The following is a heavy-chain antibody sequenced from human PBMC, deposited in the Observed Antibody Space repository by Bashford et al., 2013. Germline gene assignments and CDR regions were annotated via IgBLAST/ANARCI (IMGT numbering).Heavy chain of an antibody. Sequence: ESLKISCQGSGYNFNYRIGIGWVRQMPGRGLEWMGRIDPSDSWTNYSPSFEGHVTISVDKSITTAFLQWNSLRASDTAMYYCVRLKFVRGWFWFDLWGQGTLVTVSS. CDR3: VRLKFVRGWFWFDL. D-gene: IGHD3-10*01. V-gene: IGHV5-10-1*01. J-gene: IGHJ5*02. CDR1: GYNFNYRIG. CDR2: IDPSDSWT.